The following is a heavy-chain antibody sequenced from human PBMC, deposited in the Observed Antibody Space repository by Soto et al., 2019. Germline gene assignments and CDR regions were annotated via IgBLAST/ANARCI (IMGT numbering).Heavy chain of an antibody. CDR3: AKEPLSSSSPDFDY. J-gene: IGHJ4*02. CDR2: ISYDGSNK. CDR1: GFTFSSYG. V-gene: IGHV3-30*18. D-gene: IGHD6-13*01. Sequence: QVQLVESGGGVVQPGRSLRLSCAASGFTFSSYGMHWVRQAPGKGLEWVAVISYDGSNKYYADSVKGRFTISRDNSKNTLYLQVNGLRAEDTDVYYCAKEPLSSSSPDFDYWGQGTLVTVSS.